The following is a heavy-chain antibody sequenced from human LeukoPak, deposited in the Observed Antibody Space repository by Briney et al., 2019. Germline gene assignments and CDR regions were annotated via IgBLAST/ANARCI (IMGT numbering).Heavy chain of an antibody. D-gene: IGHD1-26*01. Sequence: GGSLRLSCAASGFTFSSYAMSWVRQAPGKGLEWVSAISGSGGSTYYADSVKGRFTISRDNSKNTLYLQMNSLRAEDTAVYYCVEASGTDYYGDFDYWGQGTLVTVSS. V-gene: IGHV3-23*01. CDR2: ISGSGGST. CDR3: VEASGTDYYGDFDY. J-gene: IGHJ4*02. CDR1: GFTFSSYA.